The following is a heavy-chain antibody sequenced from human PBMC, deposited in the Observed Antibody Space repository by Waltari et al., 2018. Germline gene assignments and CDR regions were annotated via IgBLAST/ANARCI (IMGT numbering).Heavy chain of an antibody. Sequence: QVQLVQSGAEVKKPGSSVKVSCKASGGTFSSYAISWVRQAPGQGLEWMEGITLIFGAANDAQKFQGGVTMTAYESTSTAYMELSSLRSEDTAVYYCARAVVPLGMIVFPYYFDYWGQGTLVTVSS. CDR2: ITLIFGAA. V-gene: IGHV1-69*12. D-gene: IGHD3-22*01. CDR3: ARAVVPLGMIVFPYYFDY. CDR1: GGTFSSYA. J-gene: IGHJ4*02.